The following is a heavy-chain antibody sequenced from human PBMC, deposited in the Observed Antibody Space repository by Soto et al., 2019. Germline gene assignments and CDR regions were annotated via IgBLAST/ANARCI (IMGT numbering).Heavy chain of an antibody. CDR3: APIPGGGGY. V-gene: IGHV3-53*01. CDR2: IYSGGYT. Sequence: EVQLVESGGGLIQPGGSLRLSCAVSGFTVSNNYMSWVRQAPGKGLEGVSVIYSGGYTAYGDSVKGRFTISRDNSKNQLNLQMKSLRAAAPAVFSGAPIPGGGGYWGQGTLVTVSS. CDR1: GFTVSNNY. D-gene: IGHD7-27*01. J-gene: IGHJ4*02.